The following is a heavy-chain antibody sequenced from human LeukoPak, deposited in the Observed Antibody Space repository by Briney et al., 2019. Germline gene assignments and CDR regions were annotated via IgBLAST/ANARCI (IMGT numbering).Heavy chain of an antibody. CDR3: ARRAVYYGSGSHFNWFDP. CDR2: INHSGST. CDR1: GGSFSGYY. V-gene: IGHV4-34*01. D-gene: IGHD3-10*01. Sequence: SETLSLTCAVYGGSFSGYYWSWMRQPPGKGLEWIGEINHSGSTNYNPSLKSRVTISVDTSKNQFSLKLSSVTAADTAVYYCARRAVYYGSGSHFNWFDPWGQGTLVTVSS. J-gene: IGHJ5*02.